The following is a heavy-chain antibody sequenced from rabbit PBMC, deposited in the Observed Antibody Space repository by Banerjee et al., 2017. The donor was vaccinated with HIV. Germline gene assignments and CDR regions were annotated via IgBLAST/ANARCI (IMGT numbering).Heavy chain of an antibody. CDR2: IYTGSSGST. V-gene: IGHV1S40*01. CDR3: ARASSIVWYLNL. CDR1: GFSFSSSDY. J-gene: IGHJ4*01. D-gene: IGHD1-1*01. Sequence: QSLEESGGDLVKPGASLTLTCTASGFSFSSSDYMCWVRQAPGKGLEWIACIYTGSSGSTYYASWAKGRFTISKTSSTTVTLQMTSLTAAHTATYFCARASSIVWYLNLWGPGTLVTVS.